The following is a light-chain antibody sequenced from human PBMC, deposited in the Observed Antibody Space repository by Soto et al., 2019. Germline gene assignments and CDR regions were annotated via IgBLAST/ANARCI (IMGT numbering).Light chain of an antibody. CDR2: AAS. CDR3: LQDYNFRT. J-gene: IGKJ1*01. CDR1: HGIRND. V-gene: IGKV1-6*01. Sequence: AMKMTQSPYSLSASVGDSVTVTCRASHGIRNDLHWFQQKPGKAPRLLIYAASHLQNGVPSRFSGGGSGTDFSLTISSLQPEDFATYYCLQDYNFRTFGQGTKVDI.